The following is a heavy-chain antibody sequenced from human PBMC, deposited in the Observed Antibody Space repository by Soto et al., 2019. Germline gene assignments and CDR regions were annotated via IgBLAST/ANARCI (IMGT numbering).Heavy chain of an antibody. CDR1: RYTLPKLS. V-gene: IGHV1-69*04. CDR3: AGDPDSHYNDSHAYSYP. D-gene: IGHD3-22*01. J-gene: IGHJ5*02. CDR2: IFPGIGII. Sequence: SVEVSSKVSRYTLPKLSMHWVRQAPGKGLEWMGRIFPGIGIINYAQKFQGRVTITADKFTGTAYMELTRLRSDDTAVYYCAGDPDSHYNDSHAYSYPWGQGTLVTVSS.